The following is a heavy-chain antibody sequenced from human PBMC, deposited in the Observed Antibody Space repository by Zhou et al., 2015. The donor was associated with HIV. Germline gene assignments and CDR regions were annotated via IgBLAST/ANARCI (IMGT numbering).Heavy chain of an antibody. Sequence: QVQLVQSGAELKKPGASVKVSCKASGYTFTTYDINWMRQATGQRPEWMGWMNAGGGQTEYAQKFQGRVTITADDSTSTAYMELSSLSSEDTAVYYCARPDSWLENSSAMYYGLDVWGQGTTVTVSS. D-gene: IGHD3-22*01. J-gene: IGHJ6*02. CDR2: MNAGGGQT. CDR3: ARPDSWLENSSAMYYGLDV. V-gene: IGHV1-8*01. CDR1: GYTFTTYD.